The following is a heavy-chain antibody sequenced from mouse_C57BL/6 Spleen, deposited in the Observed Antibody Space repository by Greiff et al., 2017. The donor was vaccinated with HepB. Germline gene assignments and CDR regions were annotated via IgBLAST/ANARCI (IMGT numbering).Heavy chain of an antibody. CDR3: TRGDYARFAY. D-gene: IGHD2-4*01. CDR2: IDPEDGDT. J-gene: IGHJ3*01. CDR1: GFNIKDYY. V-gene: IGHV14-1*01. Sequence: VQLQQSGAELVRPGASVKLSCTASGFNIKDYYMHWVKQRPEQGLEWIGRIDPEDGDTEYAPKFQGKATMTADTSSNTAYLQRSSLTSEDTAVYYCTRGDYARFAYWGQGTLVTVSA.